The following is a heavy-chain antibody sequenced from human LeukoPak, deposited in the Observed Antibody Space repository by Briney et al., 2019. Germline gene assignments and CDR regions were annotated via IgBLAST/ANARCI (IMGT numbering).Heavy chain of an antibody. D-gene: IGHD6-6*01. V-gene: IGHV4-39*07. CDR3: ARASHGWYFDL. J-gene: IGHJ2*01. CDR2: IYYSGST. CDR1: GGSISSSSYY. Sequence: SETLSLTCTVSGGSISSSSYYWGWIRQPPGKGLEWTGSIYYSGSTYYNPSLKSRVTISVDTSKNQFSLKLSSVTAADTAVYYCARASHGWYFDLWGRGTLVTVSS.